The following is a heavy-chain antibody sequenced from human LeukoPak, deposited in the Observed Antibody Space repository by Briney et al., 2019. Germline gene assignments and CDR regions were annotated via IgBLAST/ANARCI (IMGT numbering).Heavy chain of an antibody. J-gene: IGHJ4*02. Sequence: SETLSLTCTVSGGSISSYYWSWVRQPAGKGLEWIGRIYISGSTNYNPSLKSRVTMSVDTSKNQFSLKLSSVTAADTAVYYCARGPPHLWAGTTRFDYWGQGTLVTVSS. CDR2: IYISGST. CDR3: ARGPPHLWAGTTRFDY. V-gene: IGHV4-4*07. D-gene: IGHD1-1*01. CDR1: GGSISSYY.